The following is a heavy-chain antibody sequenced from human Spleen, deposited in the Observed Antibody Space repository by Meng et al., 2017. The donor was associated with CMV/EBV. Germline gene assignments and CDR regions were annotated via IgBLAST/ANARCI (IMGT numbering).Heavy chain of an antibody. J-gene: IGHJ6*02. CDR3: AKDYSNFPYYYYGMDV. V-gene: IGHV3-23*01. CDR1: GFTFSSYA. CDR2: ISGSSGST. D-gene: IGHD4-11*01. Sequence: GGSLRLSCATSGFTFSSYAMSWVRQAPGKGLEWVSAISGSSGSTYYADSVKGRFTISRDNSKNTLYLQMNSLRAEDTAVYYCAKDYSNFPYYYYGMDVWGQGTTVTVSS.